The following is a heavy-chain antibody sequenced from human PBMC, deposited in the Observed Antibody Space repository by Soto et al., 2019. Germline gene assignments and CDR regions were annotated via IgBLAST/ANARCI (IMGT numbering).Heavy chain of an antibody. J-gene: IGHJ4*02. V-gene: IGHV3-23*01. CDR1: GFTFSSYA. D-gene: IGHD1-26*01. Sequence: PGGSLTLSCAASGFTFSSYAMCWVRQAQATGLEWFSAIGGGGGREYYGDAWKDRFKIARDISTDPLYLQMNSLRAEDTAVYYCAKRNPRSASGSYFVYYFDCWGQGPLVTGSS. CDR2: IGGGGGRE. CDR3: AKRNPRSASGSYFVYYFDC.